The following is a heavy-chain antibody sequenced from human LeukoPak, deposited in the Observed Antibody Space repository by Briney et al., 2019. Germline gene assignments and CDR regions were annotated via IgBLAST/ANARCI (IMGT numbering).Heavy chain of an antibody. CDR3: ARVASGDKFSDY. J-gene: IGHJ4*02. CDR1: GYTFTNYG. V-gene: IGHV1-18*01. D-gene: IGHD4-23*01. Sequence: GASVKVSCKASGYTFTNYGISWVGQAPGQGLEWMGWISAYNGDTNYAQKLQGRVTMTTDTSTSTAYMELRSLRSDDTAVYYCARVASGDKFSDYWGQGTLVTVSS. CDR2: ISAYNGDT.